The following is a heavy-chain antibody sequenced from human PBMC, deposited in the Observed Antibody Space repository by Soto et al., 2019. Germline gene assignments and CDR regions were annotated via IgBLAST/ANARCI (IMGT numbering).Heavy chain of an antibody. Sequence: QVQLVESGGGVVQPGRSLRLSCVASGFTFSSYGMHWVRQAPGKGLEWVAVIWYDGSNKYYADSVKGRFTISRDNSKNTLYLQMNSLRAEDTAVYYCARDLQSSAFDYWGQGTLVTVSS. CDR2: IWYDGSNK. D-gene: IGHD6-19*01. J-gene: IGHJ4*02. V-gene: IGHV3-33*01. CDR1: GFTFSSYG. CDR3: ARDLQSSAFDY.